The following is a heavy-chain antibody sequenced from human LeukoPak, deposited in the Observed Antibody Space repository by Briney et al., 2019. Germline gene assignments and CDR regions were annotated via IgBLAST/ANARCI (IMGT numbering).Heavy chain of an antibody. V-gene: IGHV4-39*01. CDR2: IYYSGTT. CDR3: ARLRRNIEDRYSQPTYQFDY. Sequence: SETLSLTCTVSGGSISSSSYYWGWIRQPPGKGLEWIGSIYYSGTTYYNPSLKTRVTISVDTSKNQFSLKLTSVTAADTAVYFCARLRRNIEDRYSQPTYQFDYWGQGTLVTVSS. D-gene: IGHD2-2*01. J-gene: IGHJ4*02. CDR1: GGSISSSSYY.